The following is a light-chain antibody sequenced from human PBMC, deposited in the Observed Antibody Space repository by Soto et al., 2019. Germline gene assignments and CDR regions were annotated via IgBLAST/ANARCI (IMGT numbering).Light chain of an antibody. V-gene: IGKV1-5*03. CDR1: QTISSW. CDR3: QHYNSYSEA. J-gene: IGKJ1*01. Sequence: DIQMTQSTYTPSGSVGDRVTISCRASQTISSWLAWYQQKPGKAPKLLIYKASTLKSGVPSRFSGSGSGTEFTLTISILQPDDFATYYWQHYNSYSEAFGQGTKVDI. CDR2: KAS.